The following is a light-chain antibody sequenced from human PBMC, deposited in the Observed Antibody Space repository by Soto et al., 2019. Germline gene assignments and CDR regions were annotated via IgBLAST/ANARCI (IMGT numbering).Light chain of an antibody. CDR1: QSVSSTY. V-gene: IGKV3-20*01. CDR3: QQYGSPPIT. J-gene: IGKJ5*01. Sequence: PEKTGALTCTASQSVSSTYLAWYQQRPGQAPRLLMSGTSTRAAGTPDRFSGSGSGTDFTLTISRLEPEDSAVYFCQQYGSPPITFGQGTRLEIK. CDR2: GTS.